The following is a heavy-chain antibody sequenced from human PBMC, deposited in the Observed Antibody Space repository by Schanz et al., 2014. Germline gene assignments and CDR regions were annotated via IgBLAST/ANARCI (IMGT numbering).Heavy chain of an antibody. CDR2: IKEDGSQK. CDR3: TRDRAYHSFDY. Sequence: PLVEFGGGLVQPGGSLRLSCEASGFSFSVSWMNWVRQGPGKGLEWVDTIKEDGSQKYYLDSVKGRFTICRDKDRNSLYLQMTSLRDEDMALYYCTRDRAYHSFDYWGQGTLVTVSS. J-gene: IGHJ4*02. D-gene: IGHD1-26*01. V-gene: IGHV3-7*01. CDR1: GFSFSVSW.